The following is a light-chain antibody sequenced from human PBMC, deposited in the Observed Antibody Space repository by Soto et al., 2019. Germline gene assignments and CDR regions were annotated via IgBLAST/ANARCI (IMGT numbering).Light chain of an antibody. V-gene: IGLV1-47*01. CDR3: AAWDDSLSGRV. J-gene: IGLJ2*01. Sequence: QSVLTQPPSASGTPGQRVTISCFGSSSNIGSNYVYWYQQLPGTAPKPLIYRNNQRPSGVPDRSSGSKSGTSASLAISGLRSEDEADYYCAAWDDSLSGRVFGGGTQLTVL. CDR2: RNN. CDR1: SSNIGSNY.